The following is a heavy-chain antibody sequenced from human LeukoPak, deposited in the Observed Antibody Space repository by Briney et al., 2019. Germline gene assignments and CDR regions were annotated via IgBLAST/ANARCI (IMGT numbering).Heavy chain of an antibody. V-gene: IGHV3-23*01. CDR1: GFTFSRLA. CDR2: ISASGP. D-gene: IGHD3-22*01. J-gene: IGHJ4*02. Sequence: GGSLRLSYAASGFTFSRLAMTWVRQAPGKGLEWVSTISASGPYYADAVRGRFTISRDNSRNTLSLQMDSLRAEDTAVYYCAKDHESDGYPCLDHWGLGTLVTVSS. CDR3: AKDHESDGYPCLDH.